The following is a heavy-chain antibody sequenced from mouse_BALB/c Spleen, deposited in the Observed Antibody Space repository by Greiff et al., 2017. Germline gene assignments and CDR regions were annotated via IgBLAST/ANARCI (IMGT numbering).Heavy chain of an antibody. Sequence: VKLVESGPGLVAPSQSLSITCTVSGFSLSRYSVHWVRQPPGKGLEWLGMIWGGGSTDYNSALKSRLSISKDNYKSQVFLKMNSLQTDDTAMYYCASDYHGTPYAMDYWGQGTSVTVSS. CDR1: GFSLSRYS. D-gene: IGHD5-5*01. J-gene: IGHJ4*01. CDR3: ASDYHGTPYAMDY. CDR2: IWGGGST. V-gene: IGHV2-6-4*01.